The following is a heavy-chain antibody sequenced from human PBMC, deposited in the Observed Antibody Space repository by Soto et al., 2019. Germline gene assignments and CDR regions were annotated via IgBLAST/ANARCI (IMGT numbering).Heavy chain of an antibody. CDR2: IYYSGST. CDR1: GGSIRTYY. CDR3: ARDGSRYDFWSGPYYFDY. V-gene: IGHV4-59*01. Sequence: PSETLSLTCTVSGGSIRTYYLSWIRQPPGKGLEWIGYIYYSGSTNYNPSLKSRVTISVDTSKNQFSLKLSSVSAADTAVYYCARDGSRYDFWSGPYYFDYWGQGTLVTVSS. J-gene: IGHJ4*02. D-gene: IGHD3-3*01.